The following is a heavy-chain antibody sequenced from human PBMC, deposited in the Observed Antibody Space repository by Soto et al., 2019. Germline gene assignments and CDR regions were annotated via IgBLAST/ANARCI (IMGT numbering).Heavy chain of an antibody. CDR2: MNPNSGNA. J-gene: IGHJ4*02. V-gene: IGHV1-8*01. D-gene: IGHD4-17*01. CDR1: GYTFTSYD. Sequence: QVQLVQSGAEVKKPGASVKVSCKASGYTFTSYDINWVRQATGQGLEWMGWMNPNSGNAGYAQKFQGRVTMTKNTSLSTVYREMSSLRSEDTAVYYCASIVYGDNFDFWGKGTLVTVSS. CDR3: ASIVYGDNFDF.